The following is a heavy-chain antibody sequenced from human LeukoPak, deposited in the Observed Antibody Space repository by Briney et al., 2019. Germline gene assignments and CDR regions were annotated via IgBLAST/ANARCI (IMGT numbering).Heavy chain of an antibody. CDR1: GFSILTTNW. D-gene: IGHD2-8*01. CDR2: VHLSGTS. Sequence: PSGTLSLTCAVSGFSILTTNWWSLVRQPPGKGLEWIGEVHLSGTSNYNPSLKSRVSMSIDKSKNQLSLKLTSVTATDTAIYYCARQNGAFSPFGFWGQGTLVTVSS. J-gene: IGHJ4*02. CDR3: ARQNGAFSPFGF. V-gene: IGHV4-4*02.